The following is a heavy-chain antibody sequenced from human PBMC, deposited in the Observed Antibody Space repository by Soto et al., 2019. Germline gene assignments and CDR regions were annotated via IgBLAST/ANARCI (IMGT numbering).Heavy chain of an antibody. CDR1: GDSISSGGDY. CDR2: IYNSGST. CDR3: ARDRDTAGYYGMGV. J-gene: IGHJ6*02. D-gene: IGHD5-18*01. Sequence: SETLSLTGTVSGDSISSGGDYWSWIRQQPGKGLEWIGYIYNSGSTYYNPSLKSRVTISVDTSKNQFSLKLSSVTAADTAVYYCARDRDTAGYYGMGVWGQGTTVTVSS. V-gene: IGHV4-31*03.